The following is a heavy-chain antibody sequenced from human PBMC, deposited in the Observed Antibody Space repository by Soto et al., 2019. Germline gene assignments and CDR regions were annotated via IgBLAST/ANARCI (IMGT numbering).Heavy chain of an antibody. Sequence: GSGPTLVNPTQTLTLTFTFSGFSLSTSGMCVSWIRQPPWKALEWLALIDRDDDKFYSTSMXXRITISKDSSKNQVVLTMTNMDPVDTATYYCARARASAPGYYYGMDVWGQGTTVTVSS. CDR2: IDRDDDK. J-gene: IGHJ6*02. CDR3: ARARASAPGYYYGMDV. D-gene: IGHD3-3*01. V-gene: IGHV2-70*01. CDR1: GFSLSTSGMC.